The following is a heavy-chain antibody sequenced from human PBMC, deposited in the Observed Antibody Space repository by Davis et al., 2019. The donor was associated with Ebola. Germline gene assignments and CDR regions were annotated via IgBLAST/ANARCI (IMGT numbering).Heavy chain of an antibody. CDR3: AKHGGGEYSSSWHFDY. CDR2: ISSSSSYI. D-gene: IGHD6-13*01. V-gene: IGHV3-21*04. Sequence: PGGSLRLSCAASGFTFSSYSMNWVRQAPGKGLEWVSSISSSSSYIYYADSVKGRFTISRDNSKNTLYLQMNSLRAEDTAVYYCAKHGGGEYSSSWHFDYWGQGTLDTVSS. CDR1: GFTFSSYS. J-gene: IGHJ4*02.